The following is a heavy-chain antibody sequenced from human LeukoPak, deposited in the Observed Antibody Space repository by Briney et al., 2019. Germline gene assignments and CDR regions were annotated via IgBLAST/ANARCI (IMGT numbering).Heavy chain of an antibody. Sequence: SETLSLTCTVSGGSISSDYWQWIRQPPGKGLEWIGYIYNSGSNNYNPSLKSRVTISIDTSKNQFSLKLTSVTAADTAVYYCATRGYWGQGTLVTVSS. CDR2: IYNSGSN. CDR1: GGSISSDY. CDR3: ATRGY. D-gene: IGHD3-10*01. J-gene: IGHJ4*02. V-gene: IGHV4-59*08.